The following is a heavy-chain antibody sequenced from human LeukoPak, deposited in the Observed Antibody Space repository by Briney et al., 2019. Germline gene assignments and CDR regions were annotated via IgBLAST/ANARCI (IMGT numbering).Heavy chain of an antibody. V-gene: IGHV3-23*01. J-gene: IGHJ4*02. D-gene: IGHD3-10*01. Sequence: PGGSLRLSCAASGFTFGNYAMSWVRLAPGKGLEWVSTISGSGGSTYNADSVKGRFTISRDNSKNTLYLQMTSLRAEDTAVYYCAKDFVSGSYYDYWGQGTLVTVSS. CDR3: AKDFVSGSYYDY. CDR1: GFTFGNYA. CDR2: ISGSGGST.